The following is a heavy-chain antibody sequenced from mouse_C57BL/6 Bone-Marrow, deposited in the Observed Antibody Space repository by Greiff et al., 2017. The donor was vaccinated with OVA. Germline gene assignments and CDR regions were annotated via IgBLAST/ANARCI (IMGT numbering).Heavy chain of an antibody. Sequence: EVMLVESGGGLVQPGESLKLSCESNEYEFPSHDMSWVRKTPEKRLELVAAINSDGGSTYYPDTMERRFIISRDNTKKTLYLQMSSLRSEDTALYYCASSMITRGVFAYWGQGTLVTVSA. CDR2: INSDGGST. CDR1: EYEFPSHD. CDR3: ASSMITRGVFAY. D-gene: IGHD2-4*01. V-gene: IGHV5-2*03. J-gene: IGHJ3*01.